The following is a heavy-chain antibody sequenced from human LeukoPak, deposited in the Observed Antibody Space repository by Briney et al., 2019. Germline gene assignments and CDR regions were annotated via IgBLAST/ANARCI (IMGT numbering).Heavy chain of an antibody. D-gene: IGHD3-3*02. CDR2: MNPNSGNT. V-gene: IGHV1-8*03. J-gene: IGHJ3*02. CDR1: GYTFTSYD. CDR3: ASHFRYDAFDI. Sequence: ASVKVSCKASGYTFTSYDINWVRQATGQGLEWMGWMNPNSGNTGYAQKFQGRVTITRNTSISTAYMELSSLRSEDTSVYYCASHFRYDAFDIWGQGTMVTVSS.